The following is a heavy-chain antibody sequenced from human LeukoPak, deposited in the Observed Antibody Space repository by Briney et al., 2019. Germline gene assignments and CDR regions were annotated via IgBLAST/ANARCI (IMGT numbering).Heavy chain of an antibody. V-gene: IGHV3-66*01. Sequence: TGGSLRLSCAASGFTFSNAWMSWVRQAPGKGLEWVSVINSGGTTYYADSVKGRFTISRDNSKNTLNLQMNSLRAEDTAVYYCARAPYSTTWFFDYWGQGTLVTVSS. D-gene: IGHD6-13*01. CDR1: GFTFSNAW. CDR3: ARAPYSTTWFFDY. J-gene: IGHJ4*02. CDR2: INSGGTT.